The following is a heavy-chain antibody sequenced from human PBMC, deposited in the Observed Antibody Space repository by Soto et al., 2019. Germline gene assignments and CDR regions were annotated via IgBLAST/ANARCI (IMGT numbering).Heavy chain of an antibody. CDR1: AVPCGTHL. J-gene: IGHJ4*02. CDR2: MSYDGTKQ. CDR3: ANEYGTNSIDY. D-gene: IGHD1-1*01. Sequence: STSHCRVAAAVPCGTHLIRWVRQAQDKGLEWVAAMSYDGTKQYYVDSVKGRFTISRDNSRNTLFLQLNSLRDDDTAVYYCANEYGTNSIDYWCQG. V-gene: IGHV3-30*18.